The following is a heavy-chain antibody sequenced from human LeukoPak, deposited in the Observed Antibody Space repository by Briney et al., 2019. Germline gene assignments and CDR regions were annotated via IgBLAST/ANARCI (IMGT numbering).Heavy chain of an antibody. D-gene: IGHD3-22*01. Sequence: AGGSLRLSCAVSGFTFSSYAMSWVRQAPGKGLEWVSAISGSGGSTYYADSVKGRFTISRDNSKNTLYLQMNSLRAEDSSVYYCAKVIHYDSSGPFDYWGQGTLVTVSS. J-gene: IGHJ4*02. CDR1: GFTFSSYA. CDR2: ISGSGGST. V-gene: IGHV3-23*01. CDR3: AKVIHYDSSGPFDY.